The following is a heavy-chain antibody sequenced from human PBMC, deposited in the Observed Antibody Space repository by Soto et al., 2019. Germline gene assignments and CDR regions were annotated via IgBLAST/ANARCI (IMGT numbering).Heavy chain of an antibody. CDR2: ISAYHGNT. V-gene: IGHV1-18*01. CDR3: ARAVAGKFDY. CDR1: GCTFSSYT. J-gene: IGHJ4*02. D-gene: IGHD6-19*01. Sequence: ASVKVSCKASGCTFSSYTISWVRQAPGQGLEWMGRISAYHGNTNYAQKLQGRVTTTTDTSTSTAYMELRSLRSDDTAVYYCARAVAGKFDYWGQGTLVTVSS.